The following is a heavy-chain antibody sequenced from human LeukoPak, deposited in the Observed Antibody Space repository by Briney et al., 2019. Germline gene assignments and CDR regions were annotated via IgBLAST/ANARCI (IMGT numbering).Heavy chain of an antibody. Sequence: PGGSLRLSCAASGFTFSNYGVSWVRQAPGKGLEWVSGISGDGGSTYYTDSVKGRFTISRDNSKNTLYLQMNSLRPEDTAVYYCARDPSGSGPDFDFWGQGTLVTVSS. D-gene: IGHD6-19*01. CDR3: ARDPSGSGPDFDF. CDR1: GFTFSNYG. J-gene: IGHJ4*02. CDR2: ISGDGGST. V-gene: IGHV3-23*01.